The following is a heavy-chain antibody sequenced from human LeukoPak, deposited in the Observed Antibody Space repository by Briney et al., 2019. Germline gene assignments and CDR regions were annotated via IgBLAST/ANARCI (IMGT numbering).Heavy chain of an antibody. Sequence: ASVKVSCKASGYTFTGYYMNWVRQAPGQGLEWMGRINPNSGGTNYAQKFHGRVTMTRDTSTSTAYMELSRLRSDDTAVFYCARISLGVIWGYYYGMDVWGQGTTVTVSS. J-gene: IGHJ6*02. CDR2: INPNSGGT. V-gene: IGHV1-2*06. CDR1: GYTFTGYY. D-gene: IGHD3-10*01. CDR3: ARISLGVIWGYYYGMDV.